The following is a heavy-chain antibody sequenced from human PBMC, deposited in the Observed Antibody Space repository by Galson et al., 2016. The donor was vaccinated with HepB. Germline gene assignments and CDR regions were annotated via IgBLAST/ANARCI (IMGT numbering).Heavy chain of an antibody. J-gene: IGHJ3*02. CDR1: GFTFSSYW. D-gene: IGHD3-22*01. V-gene: IGHV3-7*01. CDR2: INQDGSEK. CDR3: ARENGYYDSSGWREEFDI. Sequence: SLRLSCAASGFTFSSYWMSWVRQAPGKGLEWVANINQDGSEKYYVDSVKGRFTIARDNAKNSLYLQMNSLRAEDTAVYYCARENGYYDSSGWREEFDIWGRGTMVTVSS.